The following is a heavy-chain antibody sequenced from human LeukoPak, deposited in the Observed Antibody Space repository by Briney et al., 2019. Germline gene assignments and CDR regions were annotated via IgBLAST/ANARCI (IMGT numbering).Heavy chain of an antibody. D-gene: IGHD5-18*01. CDR3: ARGGYRYDFFNLDY. CDR2: IYYSGSA. J-gene: IGHJ4*02. CDR1: GGSIRSYY. V-gene: IGHV4-59*08. Sequence: SETLSLTCTVSGGSIRSYYWSWIRQPPGKGLEWIGYIYYSGSANYNPSLKSRVTISLDTSKNQFSLKLSSVTAVDTAVYYCARGGYRYDFFNLDYWGQGTLVTVSS.